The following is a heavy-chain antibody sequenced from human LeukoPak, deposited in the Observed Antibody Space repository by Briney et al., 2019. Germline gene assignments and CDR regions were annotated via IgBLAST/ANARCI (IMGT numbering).Heavy chain of an antibody. D-gene: IGHD6-13*01. CDR1: GFTFSSYA. J-gene: IGHJ4*02. CDR3: AKAVRGGIDLYYFDH. Sequence: GGSLRLSCAASGFTFSSYAMTWVRQAPGKGLEWVSGISGSGGSTYYADSVKGRFTISRGNSKNTMYLQMNSLRAEDTAVYYCAKAVRGGIDLYYFDHWGQGTLVTVSS. CDR2: ISGSGGST. V-gene: IGHV3-23*01.